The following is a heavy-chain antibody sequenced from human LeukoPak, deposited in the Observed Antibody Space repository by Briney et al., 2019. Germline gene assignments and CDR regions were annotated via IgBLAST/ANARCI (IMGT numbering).Heavy chain of an antibody. V-gene: IGHV4-39*07. D-gene: IGHD5-24*01. CDR2: IYYSGST. Sequence: SETLSLTCTVSGGSISSSSYYWGWIRQPPGKGLEWIGSIYYSGSTYYNPSLKSRVTISVDTSKNQFSLKLSSVTAADTAVYYCARLGVGYNDYWGQGTLVTVSS. CDR3: ARLGVGYNDY. J-gene: IGHJ4*02. CDR1: GGSISSSSYY.